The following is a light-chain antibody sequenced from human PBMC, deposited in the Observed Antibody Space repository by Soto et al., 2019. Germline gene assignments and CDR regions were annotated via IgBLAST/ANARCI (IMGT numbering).Light chain of an antibody. CDR2: EVS. V-gene: IGLV2-14*01. CDR1: SSDVGSYNY. Sequence: QPALTQPASVSGSPGQSITISCTGTSSDVGSYNYVSWYQQHPGKAPKLMIYEVSNRPSGVSNRFSGSKSGNTASLTISGLQAEDEADYYCISYTSSSTLYVFGTGTKVTVL. CDR3: ISYTSSSTLYV. J-gene: IGLJ1*01.